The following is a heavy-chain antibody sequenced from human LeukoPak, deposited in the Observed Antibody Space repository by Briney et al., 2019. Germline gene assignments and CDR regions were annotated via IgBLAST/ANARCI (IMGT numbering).Heavy chain of an antibody. J-gene: IGHJ4*02. V-gene: IGHV4-61*02. CDR3: ARDIESGYDGLAPIDY. D-gene: IGHD5-12*01. CDR1: GDSISSGDYY. Sequence: SETLSLTCTVSGDSISSGDYYWSWIRQPAGKGLEWIGRISSSGSTYYNPSLKSRVTISVDTSKNQFSLKLSSVTAADTAVYYCARDIESGYDGLAPIDYWGQGTLVTVSS. CDR2: ISSSGST.